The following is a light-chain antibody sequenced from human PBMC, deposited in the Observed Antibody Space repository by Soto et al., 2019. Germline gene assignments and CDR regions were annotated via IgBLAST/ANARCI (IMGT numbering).Light chain of an antibody. V-gene: IGKV3-20*01. J-gene: IGKJ1*01. CDR3: QQYGRSGT. CDR1: QSVSNNY. CDR2: GAS. Sequence: EIVLTQSPGTLSLSQGERATLSCRASQSVSNNYLAWYQQKPGQAPRLLIYGASTRATGIPARFSGSGSGTEFTLTISRLEPEDFAVYYCQQYGRSGTFGQGTNVDIK.